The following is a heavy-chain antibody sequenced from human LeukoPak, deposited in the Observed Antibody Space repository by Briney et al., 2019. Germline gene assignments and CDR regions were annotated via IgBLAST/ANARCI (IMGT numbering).Heavy chain of an antibody. CDR2: IKQDGSEK. CDR3: ARDLGHTGYDLYDY. V-gene: IGHV3-7*01. D-gene: IGHD5-12*01. CDR1: GFTFSNYW. Sequence: PGGSLRLSCAASGFTFSNYWMTWVRQAPGRGLEWVANIKQDGSEKYYVDSVKGRFTISRDNAKNSLYLEMNSLRVEDTAVYYCARDLGHTGYDLYDYWGQGTLVTVSS. J-gene: IGHJ4*02.